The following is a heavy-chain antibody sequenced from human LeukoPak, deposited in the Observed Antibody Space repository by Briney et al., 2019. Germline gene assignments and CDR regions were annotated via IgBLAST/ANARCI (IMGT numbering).Heavy chain of an antibody. D-gene: IGHD5-18*01. V-gene: IGHV1-46*01. Sequence: ASVKVSCKASGYTFTSYYMHWVRQAPGQELEWMGIINPSGGSTSYAQKFQGRVTMTRDTSTSTVYMELSSLRSKDTAVYYCAREASSMVTNYYYYYYMDVWGKGTTVTISS. CDR1: GYTFTSYY. J-gene: IGHJ6*03. CDR2: INPSGGST. CDR3: AREASSMVTNYYYYYYMDV.